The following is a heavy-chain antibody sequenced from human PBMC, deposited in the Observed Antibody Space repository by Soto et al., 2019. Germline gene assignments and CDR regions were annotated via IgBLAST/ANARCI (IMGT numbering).Heavy chain of an antibody. CDR3: AKVSSGYYYCFDS. Sequence: PGGSLRLSCAASGFTFSSYAMSWVRQAPGKGLEWVSGIGGSGSSTFYADSVKGRFTISRDNSKNTLYLQMNSLRAEDTAVYHCAKVSSGYYYCFDSWGRGTLVTVSS. V-gene: IGHV3-23*01. CDR1: GFTFSSYA. J-gene: IGHJ4*02. CDR2: IGGSGSST. D-gene: IGHD3-9*01.